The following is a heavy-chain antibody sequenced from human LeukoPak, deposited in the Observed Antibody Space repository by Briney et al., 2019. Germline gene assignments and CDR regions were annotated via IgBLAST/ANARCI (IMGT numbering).Heavy chain of an antibody. Sequence: GESLKISCKGSGYSFTSYWIGWVRQMPGKGLECMGIIYPGDSDTRYSPSFQGQVTISADRSISTAYLQWSSLRASDTAVYYCARSADSSASYYFDYWGQGTLVTVSS. D-gene: IGHD3-22*01. J-gene: IGHJ4*02. CDR3: ARSADSSASYYFDY. CDR1: GYSFTSYW. V-gene: IGHV5-51*01. CDR2: IYPGDSDT.